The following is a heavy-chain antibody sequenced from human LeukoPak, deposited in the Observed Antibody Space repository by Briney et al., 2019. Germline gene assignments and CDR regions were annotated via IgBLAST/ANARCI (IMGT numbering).Heavy chain of an antibody. V-gene: IGHV4-59*08. Sequence: SETLSLTCTVSGGSISTYYWSWIRQPPGKGLEWIGYIYSSGSTYYNPSLKSRVTISVDTSNNQFSLKVSSVTAADTAVCYCARSHSSWIFDYWGQGTLVTVSS. CDR2: IYSSGST. CDR1: GGSISTYY. CDR3: ARSHSSWIFDY. J-gene: IGHJ4*02. D-gene: IGHD6-13*01.